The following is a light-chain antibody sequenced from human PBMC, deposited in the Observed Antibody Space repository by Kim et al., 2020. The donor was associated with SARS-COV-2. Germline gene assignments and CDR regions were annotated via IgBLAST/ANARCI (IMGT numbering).Light chain of an antibody. V-gene: IGKV1-5*01. CDR1: QSINIW. CDR3: QEYKSNSWT. CDR2: DAS. Sequence: GDRVTINCRASQSINIWLAWYQQKPGKAPNLLIYDASNLESGVPSRFSGSGSGTEFTLTISSLQPDDFATYYCQEYKSNSWTFGQGTTVDIK. J-gene: IGKJ1*01.